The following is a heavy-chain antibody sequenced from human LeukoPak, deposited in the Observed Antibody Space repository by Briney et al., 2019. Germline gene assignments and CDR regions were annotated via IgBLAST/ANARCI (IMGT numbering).Heavy chain of an antibody. CDR1: GGSISSYY. J-gene: IGHJ4*02. CDR3: ARRFSSSLPYFDY. V-gene: IGHV4-4*09. CDR2: IYTSGST. Sequence: PSETLFLTCTVSGGSISSYYWSWIRQPPGKGLEWIGYIYTSGSTNYNPSLKSRVTISVDTSKNQFSLKLSSVTAADTAVYYCARRFSSSLPYFDYWGQGTLVTVSS. D-gene: IGHD6-13*01.